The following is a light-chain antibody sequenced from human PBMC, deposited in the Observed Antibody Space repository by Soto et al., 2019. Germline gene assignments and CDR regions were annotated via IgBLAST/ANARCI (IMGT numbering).Light chain of an antibody. V-gene: IGKV3-11*01. Sequence: EIVLIQSPATLSLSPGERATLSCRASQSVSSNLAWYQQNPGQAPRLLIFDASNRATGIPARFSGSGSGTDFTLTISSLEPEDFAVYYCQPYNNWPLTFGGGTKVEIK. CDR2: DAS. CDR3: QPYNNWPLT. J-gene: IGKJ4*01. CDR1: QSVSSN.